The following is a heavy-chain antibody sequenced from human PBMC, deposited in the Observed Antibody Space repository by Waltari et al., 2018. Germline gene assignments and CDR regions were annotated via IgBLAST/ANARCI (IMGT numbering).Heavy chain of an antibody. CDR3: ARDGRRGSYYGGVAFDI. CDR2: INPDSGGT. V-gene: IGHV1-2*02. CDR1: GYTFTGYY. D-gene: IGHD1-26*01. Sequence: QVQLVQSGAEVKKPGASVTVSCKASGYTFTGYYIHWGRQAPGQGLGWMGWINPDSGGTNHALNCQGRVTMTRYTSISTAYMEMCRRSSDDTAIYYWARDGRRGSYYGGVAFDIWGQGTMFSVSS. J-gene: IGHJ3*02.